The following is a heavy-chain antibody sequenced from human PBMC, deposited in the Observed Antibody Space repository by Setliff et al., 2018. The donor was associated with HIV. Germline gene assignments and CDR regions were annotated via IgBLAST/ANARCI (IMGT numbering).Heavy chain of an antibody. D-gene: IGHD6-6*01. J-gene: IGHJ4*02. CDR3: ARVLEQVVSDY. CDR2: ISHGGST. Sequence: SETLSLTCAVYGGSFSGYYWSWIRQPPGKGLEWIGEISHGGSTNYNPSLKSRVTKSVDTSKNQFSLKLSSVNAADTAVYYCARVLEQVVSDYWGQGTLVTVSS. CDR1: GGSFSGYY. V-gene: IGHV4-34*01.